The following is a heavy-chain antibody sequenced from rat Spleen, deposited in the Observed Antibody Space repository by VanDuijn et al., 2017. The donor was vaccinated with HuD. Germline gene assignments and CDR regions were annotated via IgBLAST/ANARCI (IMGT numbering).Heavy chain of an antibody. J-gene: IGHJ4*01. CDR2: INSAGSS. V-gene: IGHV3-3*01. CDR3: ATDYDGYVMDA. D-gene: IGHD1-12*02. Sequence: EVQLQESGPGLVKPSQSLSLTCSVTVYSITSSYRWSWIRQFPGNKLEWMGYINSAGSSNYNPSLKSRISITRDTSKNQLFLQLNSVTTEDTATYYCATDYDGYVMDAWGQGASVTVSS. CDR1: VYSITSSYR.